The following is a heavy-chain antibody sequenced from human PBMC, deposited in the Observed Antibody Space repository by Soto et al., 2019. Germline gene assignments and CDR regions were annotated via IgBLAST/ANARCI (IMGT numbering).Heavy chain of an antibody. V-gene: IGHV3-23*05. J-gene: IGHJ4*02. CDR2: IDNCGSIT. Sequence: EVQLLESGGGLVQPGGSLRLSCAASGFTFSTYAMSWVRQAPGKGLEWVSTIDNCGSITYYADSVKGRFTISRDNSKNTPYLQMNSLRAEDTAVYYCANGGDNYGFLFDCWGQGTLVTVSS. CDR3: ANGGDNYGFLFDC. CDR1: GFTFSTYA. D-gene: IGHD5-18*01.